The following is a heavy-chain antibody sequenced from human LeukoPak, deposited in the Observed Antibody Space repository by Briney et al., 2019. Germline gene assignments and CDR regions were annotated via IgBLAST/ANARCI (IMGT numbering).Heavy chain of an antibody. V-gene: IGHV4-38-2*02. D-gene: IGHD3-10*01. Sequence: SETLSLTCAVSGYSISSGYYRGWIRQPPGKGLEWIGIIYSSGSTYYTPSLKSRVTISVDTSKNQFPLKLSSVTAADTAVYYCAREGLLWFRALSLGGQGTLVTVSS. CDR3: AREGLLWFRALSL. CDR1: GYSISSGYY. CDR2: IYSSGST. J-gene: IGHJ4*02.